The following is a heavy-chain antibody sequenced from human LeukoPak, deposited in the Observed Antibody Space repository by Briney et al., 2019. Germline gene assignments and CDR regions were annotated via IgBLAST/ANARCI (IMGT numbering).Heavy chain of an antibody. CDR3: ARYQCPDSTSCYYFFYFDF. CDR1: GYTFSAYG. CDR2: TSGTGYNT. V-gene: IGHV1-18*01. D-gene: IGHD2-2*01. J-gene: IGHJ4*02. Sequence: GASVKVSCKASGYTFSAYGIIWVRQAPGQGLEWMAWTSGTGYNTDYTQRFQGRVSVTTDTSTSTAFLEVRSLGSEDTAIYYCARYQCPDSTSCYYFFYFDFWGQGTPVTVSS.